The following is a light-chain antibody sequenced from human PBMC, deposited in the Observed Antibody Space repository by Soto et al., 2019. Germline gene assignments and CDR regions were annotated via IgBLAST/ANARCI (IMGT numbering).Light chain of an antibody. V-gene: IGLV2-23*01. CDR1: SSDFGTYNL. CDR2: EDT. J-gene: IGLJ1*01. CDR3: CSYAPTSTFV. Sequence: SVLTQPASVSGSPGQSITISCTGTSSDFGTYNLVSWYQQHPGKAPKLIIFEDTRRPSGISNRFSGSKSGNTASLTISGLQAEDEADYFCCSYAPTSTFVFGTGTKVTVL.